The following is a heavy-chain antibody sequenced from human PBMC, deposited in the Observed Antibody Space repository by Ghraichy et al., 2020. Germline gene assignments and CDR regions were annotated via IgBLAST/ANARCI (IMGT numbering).Heavy chain of an antibody. CDR2: IWYDGSNK. J-gene: IGHJ6*02. Sequence: GGSLRLSCAASGFTFSSYGMHWVRQAPGKGLEWVAVIWYDGSNKYYADSVKGRFTISRDNSKNTLYLQMNSLRAEDTAVYYCARPRRDFQSGYYYYYGMDVWGQGTTVTVSS. D-gene: IGHD3-3*01. CDR3: ARPRRDFQSGYYYYYGMDV. V-gene: IGHV3-33*08. CDR1: GFTFSSYG.